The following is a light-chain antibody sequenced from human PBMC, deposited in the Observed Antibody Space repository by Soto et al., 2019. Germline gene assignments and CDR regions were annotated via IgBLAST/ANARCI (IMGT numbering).Light chain of an antibody. CDR3: QQYSSTFWT. CDR1: QSISSSY. CDR2: GAS. Sequence: EIVLTQSPGTLSLSPGERTTLSCRASQSISSSYLAWYQQKPGQAPRLLVYGASSRATGIPDRFSGSGSGTDFTLTISRLEPEDFALYYCQQYSSTFWTLGQGTKVDIK. V-gene: IGKV3-20*01. J-gene: IGKJ1*01.